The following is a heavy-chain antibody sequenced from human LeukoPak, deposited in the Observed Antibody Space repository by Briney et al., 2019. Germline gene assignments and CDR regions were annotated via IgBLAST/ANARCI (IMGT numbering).Heavy chain of an antibody. CDR2: ITSGSSYT. J-gene: IGHJ4*02. D-gene: IGHD1-26*01. CDR3: ARYSATYRDY. Sequence: PGGSLRLSCAASGFTFSSNNMNWVRQAPGKGLEWVSSITSGSSYTFYADSVKGRFTISRDNAKNSLYLQMNTLRAEDTAGYYCARYSATYRDYWGQGTLVTVSS. V-gene: IGHV3-21*01. CDR1: GFTFSSNN.